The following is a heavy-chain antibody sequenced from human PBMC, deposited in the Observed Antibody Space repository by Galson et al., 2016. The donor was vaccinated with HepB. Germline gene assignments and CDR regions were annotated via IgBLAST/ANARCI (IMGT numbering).Heavy chain of an antibody. J-gene: IGHJ3*02. V-gene: IGHV3-7*01. D-gene: IGHD3-10*01. CDR1: GFTFSNHW. CDR3: ARDRGPFDAFDI. CDR2: IKQDGSEK. Sequence: SLRLSCAASGFTFSNHWMTWVRQAPGKGLEWVANIKQDGSEKYYVDSVKGRFTISRDNAKNSLDLQMNSLRAEDTAVYYCARDRGPFDAFDIWGRGTMVTVSS.